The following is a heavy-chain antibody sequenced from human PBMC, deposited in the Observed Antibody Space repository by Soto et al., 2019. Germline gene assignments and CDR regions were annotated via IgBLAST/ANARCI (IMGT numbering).Heavy chain of an antibody. CDR1: GFSVSATKY. CDR2: IYSGGTY. V-gene: IGHV3-53*04. J-gene: IGHJ3*02. Sequence: EVQLVESGGGLVQPGGSLRLSCVASGFSVSATKYMNWLRQAPDKGLEWVSVIYSGGTYYYADYVKGRFTISRHDSKNTLYLQMDSLRPEDTAVYFCARANDLNVFDMWGQGTMVTVSS. CDR3: ARANDLNVFDM.